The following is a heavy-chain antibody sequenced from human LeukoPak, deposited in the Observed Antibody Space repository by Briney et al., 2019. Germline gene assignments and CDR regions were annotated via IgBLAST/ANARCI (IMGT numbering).Heavy chain of an antibody. CDR3: AKGHLEYSYGYYFDY. CDR2: ISWDGGSR. J-gene: IGHJ4*02. Sequence: GGSLRLSCAASGFTFSSYEMNWVRQAPGKGLEWVSLISWDGGSRYYADSVKGRFTISRDNSKNSLYLQMNSLRAEDTALYYCAKGHLEYSYGYYFDYWGQGTLVTVSS. V-gene: IGHV3-43*02. D-gene: IGHD5-18*01. CDR1: GFTFSSYE.